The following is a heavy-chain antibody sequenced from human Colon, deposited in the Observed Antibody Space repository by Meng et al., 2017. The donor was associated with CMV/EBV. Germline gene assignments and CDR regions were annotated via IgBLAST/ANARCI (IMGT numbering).Heavy chain of an antibody. Sequence: GESLKISCAASGFTFSYYWMHWVRQVPGKGLVRVSRIKSDGSKTEYADSVRGRFTISRDNAKNTMFLEMNTLRVEDTAVYYCTRDAGSSTAMDYWGPGTLVTVSS. CDR3: TRDAGSSTAMDY. J-gene: IGHJ4*02. CDR1: GFTFSYYW. D-gene: IGHD6-13*01. CDR2: IKSDGSKT. V-gene: IGHV3-74*03.